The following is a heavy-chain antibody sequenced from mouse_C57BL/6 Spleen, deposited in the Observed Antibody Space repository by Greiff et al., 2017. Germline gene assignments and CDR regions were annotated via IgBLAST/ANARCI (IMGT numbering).Heavy chain of an antibody. Sequence: QVQLQQPGAELVKPGASVKLSCKASGYTFTSYWMHWVKQRPGRGLEWIGRIDPNSGGTKYNEKFKSKAILTVDKPSSTAYMQLSSLTSEDSAVYYCATKAQNWDGWFAYWGQGTLDTVSA. D-gene: IGHD4-1*01. V-gene: IGHV1-72*01. CDR3: ATKAQNWDGWFAY. J-gene: IGHJ3*01. CDR2: IDPNSGGT. CDR1: GYTFTSYW.